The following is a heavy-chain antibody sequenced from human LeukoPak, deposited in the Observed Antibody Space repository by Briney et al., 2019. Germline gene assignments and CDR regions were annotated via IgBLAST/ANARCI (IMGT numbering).Heavy chain of an antibody. V-gene: IGHV4-59*01. CDR3: ARSGNFGIYYYYMDV. Sequence: SETLSLTCTVSGGSISSYYWSWIRQPPGKGLEWIGYIYYSGSTNYNPSLKSRVTISVDTSKNQFSLKLSSVTAADTAVYYCARSGNFGIYYYYMDVWGKGTTVTISS. CDR2: IYYSGST. CDR1: GGSISSYY. D-gene: IGHD4-23*01. J-gene: IGHJ6*03.